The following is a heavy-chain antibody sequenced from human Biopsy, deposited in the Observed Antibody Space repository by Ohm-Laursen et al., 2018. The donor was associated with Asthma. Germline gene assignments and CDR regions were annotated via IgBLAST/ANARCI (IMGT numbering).Heavy chain of an antibody. CDR2: IYSGGGT. CDR3: ARGDSSNWSHYYFDY. D-gene: IGHD3-22*01. J-gene: IGHJ4*02. V-gene: IGHV3-53*01. Sequence: SLRLSCAASGFTVSTNGMSWVRQPPGKGLEWVSVIYSGGGTYYADSVQGRFTISRDYSKNTLYLQMHSLRAEDTDVYYCARGDSSNWSHYYFDYWGQGTLVTVSS. CDR1: GFTVSTNG.